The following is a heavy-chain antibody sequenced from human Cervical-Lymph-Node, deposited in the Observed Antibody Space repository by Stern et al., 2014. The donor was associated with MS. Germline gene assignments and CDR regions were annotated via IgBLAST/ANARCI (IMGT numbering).Heavy chain of an antibody. D-gene: IGHD3-22*01. J-gene: IGHJ5*02. V-gene: IGHV3-30*04. CDR1: GFTFSTYA. Sequence: QVQLGQSGGGVVQPGRSLRLSCAASGFTFSTYAMHWVRQAPGKGLAWVAVISYDGSNKYFAESVKGRFTISRDNSKNTLYLQMNSLRADDTAIYYCATANYYDSIGYYTWGQGTLVTVSS. CDR3: ATANYYDSIGYYT. CDR2: ISYDGSNK.